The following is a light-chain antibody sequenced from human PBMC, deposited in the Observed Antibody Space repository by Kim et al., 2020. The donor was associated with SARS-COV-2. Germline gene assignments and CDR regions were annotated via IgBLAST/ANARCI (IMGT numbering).Light chain of an antibody. J-gene: IGLJ2*01. V-gene: IGLV2-23*02. CDR1: SSDVGSYNL. CDR3: CSYAGRSTL. Sequence: PGQSITGCCTGTSSDVGSYNLVSWYQQHPGKAPKLMIYEVTKRPSGVSNRFSGSKSGNTASLTISGLQAEDEADYYCCSYAGRSTLFGGGTKLTVL. CDR2: EVT.